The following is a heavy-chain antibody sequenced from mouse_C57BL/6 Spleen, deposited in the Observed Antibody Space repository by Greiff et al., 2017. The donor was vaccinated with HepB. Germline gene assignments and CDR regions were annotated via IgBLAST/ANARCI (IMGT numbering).Heavy chain of an antibody. CDR2: IDPENGDT. Sequence: VHVKQSGAELVRPGASVKLSCTASGFNIKDDYMHWVKQRPEQGLEWIGWIDPENGDTEYASKFQGKATITADTSSNTAYLQLSSLTSEDTAVYYCTTGERYYAMDYWGQGTSVTVSS. V-gene: IGHV14-4*01. CDR3: TTGERYYAMDY. J-gene: IGHJ4*01. CDR1: GFNIKDDY.